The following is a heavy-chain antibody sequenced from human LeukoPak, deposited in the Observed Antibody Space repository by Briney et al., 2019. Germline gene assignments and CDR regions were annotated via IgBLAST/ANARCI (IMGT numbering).Heavy chain of an antibody. Sequence: GGSLRLSCAASGFTFSSYAMSWVRQAPGKGLEWVSAISGSGGSTYYADSVKGRFTISRDNSKNTLYLQMNSLRAEDTAVYYCARYYYYDFWSSYYGYFDYWGQGTLVTVSS. D-gene: IGHD3-3*01. CDR1: GFTFSSYA. J-gene: IGHJ4*02. V-gene: IGHV3-23*01. CDR3: ARYYYYDFWSSYYGYFDY. CDR2: ISGSGGST.